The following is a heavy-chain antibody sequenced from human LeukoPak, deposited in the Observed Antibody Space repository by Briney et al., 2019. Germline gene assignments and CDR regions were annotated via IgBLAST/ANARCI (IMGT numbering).Heavy chain of an antibody. CDR1: GFTFDDYA. Sequence: GGSLRLSCAASGFTFDDYAMHWVRQAPGKGLEWVSGISWNSGSIGYADSVKGRFTISRDNAKNSLYLQMNSLRAEDTALYYCAREQGVYCSSTSCYDYYYGMDVWGQGTTVTVSS. J-gene: IGHJ6*02. D-gene: IGHD2-2*01. CDR3: AREQGVYCSSTSCYDYYYGMDV. V-gene: IGHV3-9*01. CDR2: ISWNSGSI.